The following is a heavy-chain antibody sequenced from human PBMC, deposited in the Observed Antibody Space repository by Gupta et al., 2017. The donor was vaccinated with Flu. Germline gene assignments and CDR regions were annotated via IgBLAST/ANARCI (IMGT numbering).Heavy chain of an antibody. CDR3: ARGPILGVVILYGMDV. CDR2: INPSGGST. J-gene: IGHJ6*02. D-gene: IGHD3-3*01. Sequence: QVQLVQSGAEVKKPGASVKVSCKASGYTFTSYYMHWVRQAPGQGLEWMGIINPSGGSTSYAQKFQGRVTMTRDTSTSTVYMELSSLRSEDTAVYYCARGPILGVVILYGMDVWGQGTTVTVSS. CDR1: GYTFTSYY. V-gene: IGHV1-46*01.